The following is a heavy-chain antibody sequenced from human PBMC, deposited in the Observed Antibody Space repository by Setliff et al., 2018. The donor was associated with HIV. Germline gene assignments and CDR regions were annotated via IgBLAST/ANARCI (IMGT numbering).Heavy chain of an antibody. V-gene: IGHV3-49*03. D-gene: IGHD6-13*01. J-gene: IGHJ4*02. Sequence: PGGSLRLSCITSGFTFGDYVMSWFRQAPGKGLEWVGFIRSKAHGGTTEYAASVEVRFIISRDDSKSIAYLQMNSLKTEDTAVYFCARGRGSSSSWPIDYWGQGTLVTVSS. CDR2: IRSKAHGGTT. CDR3: ARGRGSSSSWPIDY. CDR1: GFTFGDYV.